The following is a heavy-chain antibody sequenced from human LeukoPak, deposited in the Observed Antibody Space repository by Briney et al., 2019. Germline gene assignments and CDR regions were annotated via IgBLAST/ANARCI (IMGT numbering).Heavy chain of an antibody. Sequence: PSETLSLTCSVWVGSISSNYWSWLRQPPGKGLEWIGNVDYRGSTNYNPSLKSRVTISLDSSKIQISLKLSSVTPADTAVYYCTRSPGPTPYYFDYWGQGTLVSVSS. CDR1: VGSISSNY. V-gene: IGHV4-59*01. CDR3: TRSPGPTPYYFDY. J-gene: IGHJ4*02. CDR2: VDYRGST. D-gene: IGHD4-23*01.